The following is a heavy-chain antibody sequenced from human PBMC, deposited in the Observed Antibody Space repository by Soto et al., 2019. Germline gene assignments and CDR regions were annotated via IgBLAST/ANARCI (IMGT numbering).Heavy chain of an antibody. V-gene: IGHV1-18*01. CDR1: GYTFTSYG. CDR3: ARDPLTIAAAGMRYDYYYYGMDV. CDR2: ISAYNGNT. J-gene: IGHJ6*02. Sequence: ASVKVSCKASGYTFTSYGISWVRQAPGQGLEWMGWISAYNGNTNYAQKLQGRVTMTTDTSTSTAYMELRSLRSDDTAVYYCARDPLTIAAAGMRYDYYYYGMDVWGQGTTVTVS. D-gene: IGHD6-13*01.